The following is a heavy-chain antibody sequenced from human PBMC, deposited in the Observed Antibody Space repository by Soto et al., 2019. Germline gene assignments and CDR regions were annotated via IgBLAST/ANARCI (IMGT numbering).Heavy chain of an antibody. CDR3: AKDRAPLTNSNGYYYYYGIDF. Sequence: GGSLRLSCAASGFTFSSYAMSWVRQAPGKGLEWVSAISGSGGSTYYADSVKGRFTISRDNSKNTLYLQMNSLRAEDTAVYYCAKDRAPLTNSNGYYYYYGIDFCDTGPTLTVS. J-gene: IGHJ6*04. CDR1: GFTFSSYA. V-gene: IGHV3-23*01. CDR2: ISGSGGST. D-gene: IGHD5-18*01.